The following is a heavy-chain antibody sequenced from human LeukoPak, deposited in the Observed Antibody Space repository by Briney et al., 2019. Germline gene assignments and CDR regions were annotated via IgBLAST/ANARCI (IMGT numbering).Heavy chain of an antibody. CDR1: GYSFDSFW. D-gene: IGHD2-15*01. Sequence: GGSLKISCKGSGYSFDSFWIGWVRQMPGKRLEWMGTIYAGDADSRYSPSLQGQATISADKSNSTAYQQWSSLKASDTATYYCARARKYSYGPPLFDYWGQGTLVTVSS. J-gene: IGHJ4*02. V-gene: IGHV5-51*01. CDR3: ARARKYSYGPPLFDY. CDR2: IYAGDADS.